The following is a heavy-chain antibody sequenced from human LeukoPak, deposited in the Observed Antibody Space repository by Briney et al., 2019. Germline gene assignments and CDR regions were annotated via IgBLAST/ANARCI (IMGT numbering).Heavy chain of an antibody. CDR2: ICTAGDT. J-gene: IGHJ6*02. CDR3: ARSGYYYGSGSYLHYYYGMAA. V-gene: IGHV3-13*04. D-gene: IGHD3-10*01. Sequence: GGSLRLTCTASGCTFSSYDMHWVRQATGKGLEWVSAICTAGDTYYPASVKGRFTISRENAKNSLYLQMNSLTAGDTAVYYCARSGYYYGSGSYLHYYYGMAAWGQGTTVIVSS. CDR1: GCTFSSYD.